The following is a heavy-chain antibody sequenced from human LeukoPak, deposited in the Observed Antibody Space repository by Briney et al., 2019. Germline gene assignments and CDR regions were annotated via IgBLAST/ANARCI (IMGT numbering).Heavy chain of an antibody. CDR1: GGSISSYY. Sequence: PSETLSLTCTVSGGSISSYYWSWVRQAPGKGLEWVSVIYSGGTTYYADSVKGRFTISKDNSKNTLYLQMNSLRAEDTAVYYCARDLYVDIVAPSGMDVWGQGTTVTVSS. V-gene: IGHV3-66*01. J-gene: IGHJ6*02. CDR2: IYSGGTT. D-gene: IGHD5-12*01. CDR3: ARDLYVDIVAPSGMDV.